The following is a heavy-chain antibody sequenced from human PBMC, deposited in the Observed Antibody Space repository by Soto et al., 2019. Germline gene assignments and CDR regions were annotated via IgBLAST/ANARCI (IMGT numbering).Heavy chain of an antibody. D-gene: IGHD3-16*02. J-gene: IGHJ4*02. CDR2: ISGSGGST. V-gene: IGHV3-23*01. CDR3: AKGDDYIWGSYPFDY. Sequence: GGSLRLSCAASGFTFSSYAMSWVRQAPGKGLEWVSAISGSGGSTYYADSVKGRFTISRDNSKNTLYLQMNSLRAEDTAVYYCAKGDDYIWGSYPFDYWGQGTLVTVSS. CDR1: GFTFSSYA.